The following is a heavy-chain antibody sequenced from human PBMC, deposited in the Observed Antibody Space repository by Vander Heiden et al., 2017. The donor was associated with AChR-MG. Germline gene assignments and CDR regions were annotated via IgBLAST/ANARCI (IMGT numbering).Heavy chain of an antibody. CDR1: GFTFDDYD. D-gene: IGHD1-26*01. CDR2: ISWNSGSI. CDR3: AKSFDGAIDY. Sequence: EVQLVESGGGLVQPGRSLRLSCAASGFTFDDYDMHRVRQAPGEGLGWVSGISWNSGSIGYADSVKGRFTISRDNAKNSLYLQMNSLRAEDTALYYCAKSFDGAIDYWGQGTLVTVSS. J-gene: IGHJ4*02. V-gene: IGHV3-9*01.